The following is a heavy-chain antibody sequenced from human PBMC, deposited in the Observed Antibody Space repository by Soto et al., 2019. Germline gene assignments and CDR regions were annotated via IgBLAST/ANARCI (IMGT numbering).Heavy chain of an antibody. V-gene: IGHV3-30-3*01. Sequence: QVQLVESGGGVVQPGRSLRLSCAASGFTFSSYAMHWVRQAPGKGLEWVAVISYDGSNKYYADSVKGRFTISRDNSKNTLYLHMNSLRAEDTAVYYCARDQGHGGGDYWGQGTLVTVSS. J-gene: IGHJ4*02. CDR3: ARDQGHGGGDY. D-gene: IGHD2-15*01. CDR2: ISYDGSNK. CDR1: GFTFSSYA.